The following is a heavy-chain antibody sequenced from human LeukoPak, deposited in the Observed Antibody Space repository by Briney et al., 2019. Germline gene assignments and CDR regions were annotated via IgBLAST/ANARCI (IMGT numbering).Heavy chain of an antibody. D-gene: IGHD2-15*01. J-gene: IGHJ5*02. V-gene: IGHV1-3*01. CDR3: ARGRDCSGGSCYRWWFVP. CDR2: INSGNGNT. Sequence: ASVKVSCKASGYTFTSYAMHWVRQAPGQRREWMGWINSGNGNTKYSQKFQGRVTITRDTSASTAYMELSSLRSEDTAVYYCARGRDCSGGSCYRWWFVPWGQGTLVTVSS. CDR1: GYTFTSYA.